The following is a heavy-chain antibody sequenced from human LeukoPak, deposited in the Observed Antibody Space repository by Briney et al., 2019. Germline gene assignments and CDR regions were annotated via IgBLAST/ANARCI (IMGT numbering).Heavy chain of an antibody. CDR2: IYPGDSDT. J-gene: IGHJ3*02. CDR3: ARDYYYGSGSAAFDI. Sequence: KSGESLKISCKGSGYSFANYWIGWVRQMPGKGLEWMGIIYPGDSDTRYSPSFQGQVTISADKSISTAYLQWSSLKASDTAMYYCARDYYYGSGSAAFDIWGQGTMVTVSS. V-gene: IGHV5-51*01. D-gene: IGHD3-10*01. CDR1: GYSFANYW.